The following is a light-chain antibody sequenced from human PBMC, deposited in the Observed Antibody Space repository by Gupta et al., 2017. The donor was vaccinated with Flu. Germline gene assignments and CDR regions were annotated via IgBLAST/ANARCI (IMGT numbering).Light chain of an antibody. CDR3: SSYTSTNTVVV. Sequence: SSDVGGYDYVSWYQQHPGKTPKLSLFEVSRRPGGISDRFSGSKSGNTASLTISGLRAEDEAFYYCSSYTSTNTVVVFGGGTKLTVL. J-gene: IGLJ2*01. CDR1: SSDVGGYDY. V-gene: IGLV2-14*01. CDR2: EVS.